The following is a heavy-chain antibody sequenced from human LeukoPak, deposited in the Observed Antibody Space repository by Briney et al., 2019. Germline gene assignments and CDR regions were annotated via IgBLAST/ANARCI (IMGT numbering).Heavy chain of an antibody. Sequence: RPLRLSCEGFGFSLRAYNMNWVRQAPGKGLEGVSYISSSSATIFYADSVKGRFTISRDNAKNSLYLQMNSLRPEDTAVYFCARSPERNYDFWSGTPSLYWFDPWGQGTLVTVSS. CDR1: GFSLRAYN. D-gene: IGHD3-3*01. J-gene: IGHJ5*02. V-gene: IGHV3-48*01. CDR3: ARSPERNYDFWSGTPSLYWFDP. CDR2: ISSSSATI.